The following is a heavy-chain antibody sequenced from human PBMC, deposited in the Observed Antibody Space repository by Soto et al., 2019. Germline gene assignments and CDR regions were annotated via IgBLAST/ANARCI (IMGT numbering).Heavy chain of an antibody. D-gene: IGHD2-21*02. CDR2: ISAYNGNT. V-gene: IGHV1-18*01. CDR3: AREVVTTPLWYYYYGMDV. CDR1: GYTFTSYG. Sequence: QVQLVQSGAEVKKPGASVKVSCKASGYTFTSYGISWGRQAPGQGLEWMGWISAYNGNTNYAQKLQGRVTMTTDTSTNTAYMELRSLRSDDTAVYYCAREVVTTPLWYYYYGMDVWGQGTTVTVSS. J-gene: IGHJ6*02.